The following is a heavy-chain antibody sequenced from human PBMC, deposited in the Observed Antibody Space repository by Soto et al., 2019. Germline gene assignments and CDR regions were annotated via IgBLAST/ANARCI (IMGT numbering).Heavy chain of an antibody. Sequence: ESGGGLVQPGGPLKLSCAASGFTLSGFDIHWVRQASGEGLEWVGRIKTKVESYATELAASVKGRFTISRDDPKNTAYLQMSSLKTEDTAVYYCTRRYCSGGGCYSDFDFWGQGTLVTVSS. CDR2: IKTKVESYAT. J-gene: IGHJ4*02. CDR1: GFTLSGFD. V-gene: IGHV3-73*01. CDR3: TRRYCSGGGCYSDFDF. D-gene: IGHD2-15*01.